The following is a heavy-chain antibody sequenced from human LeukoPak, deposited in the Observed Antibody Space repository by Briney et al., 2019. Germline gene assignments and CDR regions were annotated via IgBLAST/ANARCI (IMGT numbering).Heavy chain of an antibody. J-gene: IGHJ4*02. CDR1: GGTFSSYA. V-gene: IGHV1-69*05. CDR3: ARGGSGWYDY. Sequence: SVKVSCKASGGTFSSYAISWVRQAPGQGLEWMGRIIPIFGTANYAQKFQGRVMITTDESTSTAYMELSSLRSEDTAVYYCARGGSGWYDYWGQGTLVTVSS. D-gene: IGHD6-19*01. CDR2: IIPIFGTA.